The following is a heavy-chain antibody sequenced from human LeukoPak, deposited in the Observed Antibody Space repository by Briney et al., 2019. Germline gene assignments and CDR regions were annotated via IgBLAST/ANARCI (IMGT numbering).Heavy chain of an antibody. Sequence: GGSLRLSCAASGFTFSSYGMSWVRQAPGKGLEWVSSISGSGGNTYFADSVKGRFTISRDNSKNTLFLHMNSLRAEDTAVYYCAKALGGYHFDYWGQGTLVTVSS. V-gene: IGHV3-23*01. CDR2: ISGSGGNT. J-gene: IGHJ4*02. D-gene: IGHD3-16*01. CDR1: GFTFSSYG. CDR3: AKALGGYHFDY.